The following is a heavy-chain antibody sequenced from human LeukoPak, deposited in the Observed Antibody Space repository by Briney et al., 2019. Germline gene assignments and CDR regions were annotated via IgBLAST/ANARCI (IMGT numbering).Heavy chain of an antibody. Sequence: PSETLSLTCSVSGASVSSSHWNWIRQSPGKGLEWIGYIYDSETTNYNPSLKSRVTISVDLSRNHFSLRLTSVTAADTAVYYCARDGILVPGSDNWFDPWGQGTLVTVSS. CDR1: GASVSSSH. CDR2: IYDSETT. V-gene: IGHV4-59*02. CDR3: ARDGILVPGSDNWFDP. D-gene: IGHD2/OR15-2a*01. J-gene: IGHJ5*02.